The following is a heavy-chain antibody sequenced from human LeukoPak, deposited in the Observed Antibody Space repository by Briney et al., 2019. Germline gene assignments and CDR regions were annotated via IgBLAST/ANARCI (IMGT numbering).Heavy chain of an antibody. CDR2: ISAYNGNT. J-gene: IGHJ3*02. Sequence: ASVKVSCKASGYTFTSYGISWVRQAPGQGLEWMGWISAYNGNTNYAQKLQGRVTMTTDTSTSTAYMELRSLRSDDTAVYYCARGDSIAVAVGVGDAFDIWGQGTMVTVSS. CDR1: GYTFTSYG. CDR3: ARGDSIAVAVGVGDAFDI. D-gene: IGHD6-19*01. V-gene: IGHV1-18*01.